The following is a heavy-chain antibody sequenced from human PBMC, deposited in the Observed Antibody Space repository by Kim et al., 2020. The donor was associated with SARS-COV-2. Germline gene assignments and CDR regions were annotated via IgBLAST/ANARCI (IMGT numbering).Heavy chain of an antibody. CDR1: GFTFSSYA. CDR3: AGHRVLRFLEWLLGYYFDY. D-gene: IGHD3-3*01. V-gene: IGHV3-23*01. Sequence: GGSLRLSCAASGFTFSSYAMSWVRQAPGKGLEWVSAISGSGGSTYYADSVKGRFTISRDNSKNTLYLQMNSLRAEDTAVYYCAGHRVLRFLEWLLGYYFDYWGQGTLVTVSS. J-gene: IGHJ4*02. CDR2: ISGSGGST.